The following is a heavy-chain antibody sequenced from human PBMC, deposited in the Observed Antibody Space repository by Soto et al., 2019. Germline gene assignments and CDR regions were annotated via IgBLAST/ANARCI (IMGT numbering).Heavy chain of an antibody. Sequence: LRLSCAASGFTFSSYGMHWVRQAPGKGLEWVAVIWYDGSNKYYADSVKGRFTISRDNSKNTLYLQMNSLRAEDTAVYYCARGDFAAGTKYNWFDPWGQGTLVTVSS. V-gene: IGHV3-33*01. CDR3: ARGDFAAGTKYNWFDP. CDR2: IWYDGSNK. D-gene: IGHD6-13*01. CDR1: GFTFSSYG. J-gene: IGHJ5*02.